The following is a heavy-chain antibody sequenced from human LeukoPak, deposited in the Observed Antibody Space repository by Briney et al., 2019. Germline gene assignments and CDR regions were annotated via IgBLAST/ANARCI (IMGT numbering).Heavy chain of an antibody. J-gene: IGHJ1*01. CDR2: INPNSGGT. Sequence: ASVKVSCKASGYTFTGNYMHWVRQARGHGLEGMGWINPNSGGTNYAQKFQGRVTMTRDTSIGTAYMELNRLRSDDTAVYYCARGSYDSSDFEYFHHWGQGTLVTVSS. D-gene: IGHD3-22*01. CDR3: ARGSYDSSDFEYFHH. V-gene: IGHV1-2*02. CDR1: GYTFTGNY.